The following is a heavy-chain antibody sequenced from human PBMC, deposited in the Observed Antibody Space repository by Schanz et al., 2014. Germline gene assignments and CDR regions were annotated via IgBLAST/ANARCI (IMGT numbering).Heavy chain of an antibody. CDR2: INPNSGET. D-gene: IGHD5-12*01. V-gene: IGHV1-2*02. CDR3: ARARYTGYDCSGY. CDR1: GYSFTEYF. Sequence: QVQLVQSGPAVKKPGASMKVSCLASGYSFTEYFLHWVRQAPGQGLEWMGWINPNSGETNYEQKFKGRVSLTGDTSNSTAFMELSGLTSDNTATYFCARARYTGYDCSGYWGQGTLLIVSS. J-gene: IGHJ4*02.